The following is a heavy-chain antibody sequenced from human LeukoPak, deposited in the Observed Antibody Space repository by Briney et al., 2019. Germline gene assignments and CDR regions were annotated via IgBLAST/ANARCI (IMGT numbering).Heavy chain of an antibody. Sequence: GSSVKVSCKASGGTFSSYAISWVRQAPGQGLEWMGGIIPIVGTANYAQKFQGRVTITTDESTSTAYMELSSLRSEDTAVYYCARLKAYCSSTSCYLGYFQHWGQGTLVTVSS. CDR3: ARLKAYCSSTSCYLGYFQH. CDR1: GGTFSSYA. D-gene: IGHD2-2*01. J-gene: IGHJ1*01. V-gene: IGHV1-69*05. CDR2: IIPIVGTA.